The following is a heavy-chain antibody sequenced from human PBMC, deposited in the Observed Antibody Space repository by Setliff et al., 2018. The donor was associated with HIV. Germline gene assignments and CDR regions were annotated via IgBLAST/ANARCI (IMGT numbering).Heavy chain of an antibody. CDR3: ARSDGVLYPIAY. CDR2: MYPGDSDT. Sequence: GESLKISCKGSGYSFTADWNAWVRQMPGKGLEWMGIMYPGDSDTRYSPSFQGRVTISADKSISTAYLHWSSLKASDTAMYYCARSDGVLYPIAYWGQGTLVTVSS. J-gene: IGHJ4*02. CDR1: GYSFTADW. D-gene: IGHD3-10*01. V-gene: IGHV5-51*01.